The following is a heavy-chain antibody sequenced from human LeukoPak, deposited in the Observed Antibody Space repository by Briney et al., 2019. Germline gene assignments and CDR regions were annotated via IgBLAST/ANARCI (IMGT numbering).Heavy chain of an antibody. J-gene: IGHJ4*02. CDR1: GGSFSGYY. V-gene: IGHV4-34*01. CDR3: ARFRRGLRIVVVPAAIPEGFDY. CDR2: INHSGST. Sequence: SETLSLTCAVYGGSFSGYYWSWIRQPPGKELEWIGEINHSGSTNYNPSLKSRVTISVDTSKNQFSLKLSSVTAADTAVYYCARFRRGLRIVVVPAAIPEGFDYWGQGTLVTVSS. D-gene: IGHD2-2*02.